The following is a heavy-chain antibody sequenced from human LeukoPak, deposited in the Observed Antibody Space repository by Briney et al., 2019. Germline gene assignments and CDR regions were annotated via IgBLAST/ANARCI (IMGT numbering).Heavy chain of an antibody. Sequence: GGSLRLSCAASGFTFISYTMGWVRQAPGKGLEWVSTITGSGGSTSYADSVKGRFTISRDNSRSTLFLQMNSLRAEDTAVYYCANKLVMGPAGGFDPWGQRTFVTVSS. CDR2: ITGSGGST. CDR3: ANKLVMGPAGGFDP. J-gene: IGHJ5*02. V-gene: IGHV3-23*01. D-gene: IGHD2-15*01. CDR1: GFTFISYT.